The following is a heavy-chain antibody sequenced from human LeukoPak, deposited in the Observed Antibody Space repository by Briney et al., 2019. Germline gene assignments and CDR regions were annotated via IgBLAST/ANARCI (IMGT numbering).Heavy chain of an antibody. J-gene: IGHJ4*02. V-gene: IGHV4-31*03. CDR3: AREASGGSCCSFDY. CDR2: IYYSGST. CDR1: GGSISSGGYY. D-gene: IGHD2-15*01. Sequence: SETLSLTCTVSGGSISSGGYYWSWIRQHPGKGLEWIGYIYYSGSTYYNPSLKSRVTISVDTSKNQFSPKLSSVTAADTAVYYCAREASGGSCCSFDYWGQGTLVTVSS.